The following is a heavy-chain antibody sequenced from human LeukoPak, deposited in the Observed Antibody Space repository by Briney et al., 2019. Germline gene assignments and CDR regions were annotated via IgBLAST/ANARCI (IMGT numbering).Heavy chain of an antibody. Sequence: GGSLRLSCAASGFTFSSYAMSWVRQAPGKGLEWVAVISYDGSNKYYADSVKGRFTISRDNSKNTLYLQMNSLRAEDTAVYYCAKALRPRSPFDYWGQGTLVTVSS. J-gene: IGHJ4*02. CDR2: ISYDGSNK. CDR1: GFTFSSYA. V-gene: IGHV3-30*18. CDR3: AKALRPRSPFDY.